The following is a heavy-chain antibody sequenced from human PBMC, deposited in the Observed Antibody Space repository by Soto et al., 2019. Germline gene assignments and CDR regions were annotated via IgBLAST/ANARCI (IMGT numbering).Heavy chain of an antibody. Sequence: SGPTLVNPTQTLTLTCTFSGFSLSTSGVGVGWIRQPPGKALEWLALIYWDDDKRYSPSLKSRLTITKDTSKNQVVLTMTNMDPVDTATYYCAHRREGAPIVVDAFDIWGQGTMVTVSS. CDR2: IYWDDDK. D-gene: IGHD2-15*01. CDR3: AHRREGAPIVVDAFDI. J-gene: IGHJ3*02. V-gene: IGHV2-5*02. CDR1: GFSLSTSGVG.